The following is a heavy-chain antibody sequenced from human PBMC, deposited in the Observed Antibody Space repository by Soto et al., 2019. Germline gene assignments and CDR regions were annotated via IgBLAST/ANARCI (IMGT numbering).Heavy chain of an antibody. CDR1: GGTFSSYA. J-gene: IGHJ6*02. CDR2: IIPIFGTA. Sequence: SVKVSCKASGGTFSSYAISWVRQAPGQGLEWMGGIIPIFGTANYAQKFQGRVTITADKSTSTAYMELSSLGSEDTAVYYCARWINVDTAMAVFYYYYGMDVWGQGTTVTVSS. D-gene: IGHD5-18*01. V-gene: IGHV1-69*06. CDR3: ARWINVDTAMAVFYYYYGMDV.